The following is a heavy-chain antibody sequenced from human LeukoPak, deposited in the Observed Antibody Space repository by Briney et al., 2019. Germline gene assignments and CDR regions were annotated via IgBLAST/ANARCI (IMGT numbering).Heavy chain of an antibody. J-gene: IGHJ4*02. CDR3: VKVAASSFDS. Sequence: GGSLRLSCSVSGFTFSTAAMHWVRQAPGKGLEYVSVITTNGGSTYYADSVKGRFTISRDNYTNTLYLQMSSLRPEDTAVYYCVKVAASSFDSWGQGTLVTVSS. CDR2: ITTNGGST. CDR1: GFTFSTAA. D-gene: IGHD6-25*01. V-gene: IGHV3-64D*06.